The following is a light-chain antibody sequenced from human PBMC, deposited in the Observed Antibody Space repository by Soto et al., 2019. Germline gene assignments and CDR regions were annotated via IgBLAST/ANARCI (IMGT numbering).Light chain of an antibody. CDR1: HVISGW. J-gene: IGKJ4*01. V-gene: IGKV1-5*01. Sequence: DIQMTKSPSTLSASVGDRVTITCRASHVISGWLAWYQQKPGKAPKVLIYDAYNLESGVPSRFSGSGSGTEFSLTISSLQPDDFATYYCQQYHSFPLTFGGGTKVEIK. CDR3: QQYHSFPLT. CDR2: DAY.